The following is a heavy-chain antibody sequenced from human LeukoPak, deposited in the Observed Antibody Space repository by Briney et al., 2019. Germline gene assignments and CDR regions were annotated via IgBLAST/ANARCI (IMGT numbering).Heavy chain of an antibody. D-gene: IGHD5-12*01. J-gene: IGHJ5*02. CDR3: AREGELNIVATIPWFDP. CDR1: GGSISSGSYY. Sequence: SETLSLTCTVSGGSISSGSYYWSWIRQPAGKGLEWIGRIYTSGSTNYNPSLKSRVTISVDTSKNQFSLKLSSVTAADTAVYYCAREGELNIVATIPWFDPWGQGTLVTVSS. CDR2: IYTSGST. V-gene: IGHV4-61*02.